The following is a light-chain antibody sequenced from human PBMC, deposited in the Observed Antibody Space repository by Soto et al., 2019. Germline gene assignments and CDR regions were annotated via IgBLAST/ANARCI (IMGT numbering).Light chain of an antibody. CDR2: LAS. J-gene: IGKJ4*01. V-gene: IGKV4-1*01. CDR3: QRYYGTPLT. Sequence: DFVMTQSPDSLAVSLGERATINCKSSQSVLSGFNNKNYLAWYQQKPGQPPRLPINLASTLESGVPDRFSGRGSGTDFNLTISSLQAEDVAVYYCQRYYGTPLTFGGGTRVEIK. CDR1: QSVLSGFNNKNY.